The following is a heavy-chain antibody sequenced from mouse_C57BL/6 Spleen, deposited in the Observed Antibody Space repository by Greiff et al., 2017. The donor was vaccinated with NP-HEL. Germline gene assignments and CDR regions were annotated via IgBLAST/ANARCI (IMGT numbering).Heavy chain of an antibody. CDR1: GFTFSDYG. V-gene: IGHV5-17*01. Sequence: EVHLVESGGGLVKPGGSLKLSCAASGFTFSDYGMHWVRQAPEKGLEWVAYISSGSSTIYYADTVKGRFTISRDKAKNTLFLQMTSLRSEDTAMYYWAVPWGYDDWFAYWGQWTLVTVSA. CDR2: ISSGSSTI. CDR3: AVPWGYDDWFAY. D-gene: IGHD2-2*01. J-gene: IGHJ3*01.